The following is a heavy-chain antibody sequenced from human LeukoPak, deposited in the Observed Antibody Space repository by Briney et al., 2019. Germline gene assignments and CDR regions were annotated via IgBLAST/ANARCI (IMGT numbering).Heavy chain of an antibody. J-gene: IGHJ4*02. Sequence: ASVKVSCKASGYTFTDYHMHWVRQAPGQGLEWMGWINPNSGGTNYAQNLQGRVTMTTDTSTSTAYMELRSLRSDDTAVYYCARGIIGYYFDYRGQGTLVTVSS. CDR1: GYTFTDYH. CDR3: ARGIIGYYFDY. CDR2: INPNSGGT. D-gene: IGHD2-15*01. V-gene: IGHV1-2*02.